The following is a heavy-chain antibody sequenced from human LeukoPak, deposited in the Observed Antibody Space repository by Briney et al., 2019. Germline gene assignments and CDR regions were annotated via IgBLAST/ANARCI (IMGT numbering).Heavy chain of an antibody. CDR1: GGSISSYY. D-gene: IGHD3-3*01. V-gene: IGHV4-59*12. CDR2: IYYSGST. CDR3: ARDGYDFWSGYYTNGMDV. J-gene: IGHJ6*02. Sequence: SETLSLTCTVSGGSISSYYWSWIRQPPGKGLEWIGYIYYSGSTNYNPSLKSRVTMSVDTSKNQFSLKLSSVTAADTAVYYCARDGYDFWSGYYTNGMDVWGQGTTVTVSS.